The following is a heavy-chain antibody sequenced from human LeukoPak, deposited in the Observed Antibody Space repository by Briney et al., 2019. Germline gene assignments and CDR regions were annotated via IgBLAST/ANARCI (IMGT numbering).Heavy chain of an antibody. Sequence: NPSETLSLTCAVYGGSFSGYYWSWIRQPPGKGREWIGEINHSGSTNYNPSLKSRVTISVDTSKNQFSLKLSSVTAADTAVYYCARGLYDFWSGYYRAPFDYWGQGTLVTVSS. J-gene: IGHJ4*02. V-gene: IGHV4-34*01. D-gene: IGHD3-3*01. CDR1: GGSFSGYY. CDR3: ARGLYDFWSGYYRAPFDY. CDR2: INHSGST.